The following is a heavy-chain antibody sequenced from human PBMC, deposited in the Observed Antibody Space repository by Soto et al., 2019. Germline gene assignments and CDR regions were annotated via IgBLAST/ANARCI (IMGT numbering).Heavy chain of an antibody. CDR3: SQNQERERPMVIDF. V-gene: IGHV3-23*01. CDR2: MSGSSSTT. CDR1: GLTFSNYA. Sequence: EVRLLESGVGLVTPGVALRLSCATSGLTFSNYAMSWVRQAPGGGLAWVSSMSGSSSTTYYADSVRGRFTISRDRSKNTLDLQMSSLRAEDTALYYCSQNQERERPMVIDFWGQGTLVTVSS. D-gene: IGHD3-22*01. J-gene: IGHJ4*02.